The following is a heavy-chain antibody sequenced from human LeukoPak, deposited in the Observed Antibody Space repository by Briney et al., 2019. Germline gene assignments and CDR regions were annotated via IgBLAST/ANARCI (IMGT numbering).Heavy chain of an antibody. CDR1: GFTFDDYT. CDR2: ISWDGGST. CDR3: AKDIAYYDFWSGQSSGYYYGMDV. Sequence: GRSLRLSCAAPGFTFDDYTMHWVRQAPGKGLEWVSLISWDGGSTYYADSVKGRFTISRDNSKNSLYLQMNSLRTEDTALYYCAKDIAYYDFWSGQSSGYYYGMDVWGQGTTVTVSS. D-gene: IGHD3-3*01. V-gene: IGHV3-43*01. J-gene: IGHJ6*02.